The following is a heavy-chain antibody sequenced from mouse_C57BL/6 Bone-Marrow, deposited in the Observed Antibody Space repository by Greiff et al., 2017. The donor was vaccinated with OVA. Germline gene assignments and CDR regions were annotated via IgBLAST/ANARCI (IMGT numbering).Heavy chain of an antibody. J-gene: IGHJ2*01. CDR2: IDPENGDT. V-gene: IGHV14-4*01. D-gene: IGHD2-3*01. Sequence: EVQLQQSGAELVRPGASVKLSCTASGFNIKDDYMHWVKQRPEQGLEWIGWIDPENGDTEYASKFQGKATITADTSSTTAYLQLSSLTSEDTAVYYGTSGDGYSFDYWGQGTTLTVSS. CDR3: TSGDGYSFDY. CDR1: GFNIKDDY.